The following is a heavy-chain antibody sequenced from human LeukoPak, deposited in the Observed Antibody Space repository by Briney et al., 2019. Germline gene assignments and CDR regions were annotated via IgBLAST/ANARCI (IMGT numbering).Heavy chain of an antibody. CDR3: ARVSGLDAFDI. Sequence: SSVKVSCKASGYTFTSYDINWVRQATGQGLEWMGWMNPNSGNTGYAQKFQGRVTITRNTSISTAYMELSSLRSEDTAVYYCARVSGLDAFDIWGQGTMVTVSS. CDR2: MNPNSGNT. V-gene: IGHV1-8*03. J-gene: IGHJ3*02. CDR1: GYTFTSYD. D-gene: IGHD7-27*01.